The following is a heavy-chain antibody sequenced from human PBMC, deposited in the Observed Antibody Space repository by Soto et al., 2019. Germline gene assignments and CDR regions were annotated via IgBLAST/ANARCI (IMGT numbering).Heavy chain of an antibody. CDR3: ARGKLYYYDSSGYSRHYYGMDV. Sequence: SETLSLTCAVYGGSFSGYYWSWIRQPPGKGLEWIGEINHSGSTNYNPSLKSRVTISVDTSKNQFSLKLSSVTAADTAVYYCARGKLYYYDSSGYSRHYYGMDVWGQGTAVTVSS. V-gene: IGHV4-34*01. CDR2: INHSGST. J-gene: IGHJ6*02. D-gene: IGHD3-22*01. CDR1: GGSFSGYY.